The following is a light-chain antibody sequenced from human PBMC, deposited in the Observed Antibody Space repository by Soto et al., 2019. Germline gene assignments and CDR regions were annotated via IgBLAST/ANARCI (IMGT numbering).Light chain of an antibody. J-gene: IGKJ1*01. V-gene: IGKV1-5*03. CDR1: QSISSW. Sequence: IQMTQSPSSLSASVGDRVTITCRASQSISSWLAWYQQKPGKAPKLLIYKASTLETGVPSRFSGSGSGTEFTLTISTLQPDDFATYYCHQYNTYLWTFGQGTKVDIK. CDR2: KAS. CDR3: HQYNTYLWT.